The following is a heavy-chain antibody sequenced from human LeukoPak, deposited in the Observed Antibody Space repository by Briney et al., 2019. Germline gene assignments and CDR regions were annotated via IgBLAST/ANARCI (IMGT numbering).Heavy chain of an antibody. CDR3: AKASIITMVRGPVFQH. CDR2: ISGSGGST. D-gene: IGHD3-10*01. V-gene: IGHV3-23*01. CDR1: GFTFSSYA. J-gene: IGHJ1*01. Sequence: GGSLRLSCAASGFTFSSYAMSWVRQAPGKGLEWFSAISGSGGSTYYADSVKGRFTISRDNSKNTLYLQMNSLRAEDTAVYYCAKASIITMVRGPVFQHWGQGTLVTVSS.